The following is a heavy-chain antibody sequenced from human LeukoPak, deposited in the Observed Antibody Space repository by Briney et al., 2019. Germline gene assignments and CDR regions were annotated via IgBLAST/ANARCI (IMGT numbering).Heavy chain of an antibody. Sequence: PGGSLRLSCAASGFTFSGYWMSWVRQAPGKGLEWVANINQDGSEEYYVDSVKGRFTISRDNAKNSLFLQMNSLRAEDTAIYYCARAGPYQLPPRPVDYWGQGTLVTVSS. V-gene: IGHV3-7*01. CDR1: GFTFSGYW. J-gene: IGHJ4*02. CDR2: INQDGSEE. CDR3: ARAGPYQLPPRPVDY. D-gene: IGHD2-2*01.